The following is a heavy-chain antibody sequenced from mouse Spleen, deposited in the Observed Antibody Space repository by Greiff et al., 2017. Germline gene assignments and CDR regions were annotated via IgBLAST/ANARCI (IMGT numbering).Heavy chain of an antibody. Sequence: EVKLVESGGGLVKPGGSLKLSCAASGFTFSSYAMSWVRQTPEKRLEWVATISSGGSYTYYPDSVKGRFTISRDNAKNTLYLQMSSLRSEDTAMYYCARQGRGNAMDYWGQGTSVTVSS. CDR2: ISSGGSYT. J-gene: IGHJ4*01. D-gene: IGHD4-1*01. CDR1: GFTFSSYA. V-gene: IGHV5-9-3*01. CDR3: ARQGRGNAMDY.